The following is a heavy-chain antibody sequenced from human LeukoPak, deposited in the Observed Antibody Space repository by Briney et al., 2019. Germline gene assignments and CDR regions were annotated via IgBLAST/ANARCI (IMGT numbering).Heavy chain of an antibody. Sequence: SETLSLTRAVYGGSFSGYYWSWIRQPPGKGLEWIGEINHSGSTNYNPSLKSRVTISVDTSKNQFSLKLSSVTAADTAVYYCARGDYSSSWYSWFDPWGQGTLVTVSS. D-gene: IGHD6-13*01. V-gene: IGHV4-34*01. J-gene: IGHJ5*02. CDR1: GGSFSGYY. CDR3: ARGDYSSSWYSWFDP. CDR2: INHSGST.